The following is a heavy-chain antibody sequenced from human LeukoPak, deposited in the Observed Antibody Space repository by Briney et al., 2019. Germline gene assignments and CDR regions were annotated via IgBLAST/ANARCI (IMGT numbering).Heavy chain of an antibody. J-gene: IGHJ4*02. D-gene: IGHD3-16*02. CDR1: GYTLTELS. CDR3: ATSLVWWSYRRAIDY. Sequence: ASVKVSCKVSGYTLTELSMHWVRQAPGKGLEWMGGFDPEGGETIYAQKFQGRVTMTEDTSTDTAYMELSSLRSEGTVVYYCATSLVWWSYRRAIDYWGQGTLVTVS. CDR2: FDPEGGET. V-gene: IGHV1-24*01.